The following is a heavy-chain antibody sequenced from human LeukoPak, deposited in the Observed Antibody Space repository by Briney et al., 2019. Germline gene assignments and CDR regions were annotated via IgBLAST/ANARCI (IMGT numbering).Heavy chain of an antibody. CDR3: ARRDCTSTSCHLYQGPYEHRWFDP. V-gene: IGHV5-51*01. D-gene: IGHD2-2*01. CDR2: IYPGDSDT. CDR1: GYSFTSYW. Sequence: GESLKISCKGSGYSFTSYWIGWVRQMPGKGLEWMGIIYPGDSDTRYSPSFQGQVTISADKSISTAYLQWSSLKASDTAMYYCARRDCTSTSCHLYQGPYEHRWFDPWGQGTLVTVSS. J-gene: IGHJ5*02.